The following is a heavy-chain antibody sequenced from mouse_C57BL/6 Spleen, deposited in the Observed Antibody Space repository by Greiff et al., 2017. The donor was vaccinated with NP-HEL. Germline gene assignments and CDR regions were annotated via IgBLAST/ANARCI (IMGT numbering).Heavy chain of an antibody. CDR2: IDPSDSYT. D-gene: IGHD2-13*01. V-gene: IGHV1-69*01. CDR3: ARVGTNLNSWFAY. J-gene: IGHJ3*01. Sequence: QVQLQQPGAELVMPGASVKLSCKASGYTFTSYWMHWVKQRPGQGLEWIGEIDPSDSYTNYNQKFKGKSTLTVDKSSSTAYMQLSSLTSEDSAVYYCARVGTNLNSWFAYWGQGTLVTVSA. CDR1: GYTFTSYW.